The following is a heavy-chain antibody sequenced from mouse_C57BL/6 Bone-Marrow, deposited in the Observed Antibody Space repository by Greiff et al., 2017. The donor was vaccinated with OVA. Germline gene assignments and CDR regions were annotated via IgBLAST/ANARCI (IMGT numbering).Heavy chain of an antibody. CDR2: ISSGGDYI. D-gene: IGHD2-4*01. V-gene: IGHV5-9-1*02. J-gene: IGHJ2*01. CDR3: TRGGGTMITYFDY. Sequence: DVMLVESGEGLVKPGGSLKLSCAASGFTFSSYAMSWVRQTPEKRLEWVAYISSGGDYIYYADTVKGRFTISRDNARNTLYLQMSSLKSEDTAMYYCTRGGGTMITYFDYWGQGTTLTVSS. CDR1: GFTFSSYA.